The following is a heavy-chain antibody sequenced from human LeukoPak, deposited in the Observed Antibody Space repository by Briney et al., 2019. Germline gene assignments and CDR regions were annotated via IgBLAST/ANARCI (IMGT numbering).Heavy chain of an antibody. CDR1: GGSISSGGYS. J-gene: IGHJ4*02. CDR3: ARGQTAMGPYFDY. D-gene: IGHD5-18*01. Sequence: SETLSLTCAVSGGSISSGGYSWSWIRQPPGKGLEWIGYIYHSGSTYYNPSLKSRVTISVDRSKNQFSLKLSSVTAADTAVYYCARGQTAMGPYFDYWGQGTLVTVSS. CDR2: IYHSGST. V-gene: IGHV4-30-2*01.